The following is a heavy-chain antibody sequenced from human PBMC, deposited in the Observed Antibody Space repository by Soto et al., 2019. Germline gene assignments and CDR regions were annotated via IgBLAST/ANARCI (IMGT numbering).Heavy chain of an antibody. Sequence: GASVKVSCKASGGTFSSYAISWVRQAPGQGLEWMGGIIPIFGTANYAQKFQGRLTITKDTSKNQVVLTMTNMDPVDTATYYCAHRPRPLLWFGEPNTPFDYWGQGTLVTVSS. V-gene: IGHV1-69*05. CDR2: IIPIFGTA. CDR3: AHRPRPLLWFGEPNTPFDY. D-gene: IGHD3-10*01. J-gene: IGHJ4*02. CDR1: GGTFSSYA.